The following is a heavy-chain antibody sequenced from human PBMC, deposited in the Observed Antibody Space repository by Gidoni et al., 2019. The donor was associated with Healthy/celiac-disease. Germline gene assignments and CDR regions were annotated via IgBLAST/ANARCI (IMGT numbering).Heavy chain of an antibody. CDR1: GGSFSGYY. V-gene: IGHV4-34*01. Sequence: QVQLQHWGAVLLKPSETLSLTCAVYGGSFSGYYGSGIRQPPGKGLEWIGEINNSGSPNYNQSLMSRVTISVDTSKNQFSLKLRAVTAADTAVEYCARGRRTTVTLVRGWFDPWGQGTLVTVSS. CDR3: ARGRRTTVTLVRGWFDP. J-gene: IGHJ5*02. D-gene: IGHD4-17*01. CDR2: INNSGSP.